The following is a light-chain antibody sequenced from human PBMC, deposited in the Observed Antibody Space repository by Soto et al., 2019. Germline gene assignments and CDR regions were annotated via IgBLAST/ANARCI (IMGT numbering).Light chain of an antibody. CDR3: QQRGNWPHT. V-gene: IGKV3-11*01. J-gene: IGKJ3*01. Sequence: EIVLTQSPATLSLSPGERATLSCRASQSVSSFLAWYQQKPGQPPRLLIYDASNRATGIPVRFSGRGSGTDFTVTISSLAPEDFAAYYCQQRGNWPHTCGPGTIVDV. CDR2: DAS. CDR1: QSVSSF.